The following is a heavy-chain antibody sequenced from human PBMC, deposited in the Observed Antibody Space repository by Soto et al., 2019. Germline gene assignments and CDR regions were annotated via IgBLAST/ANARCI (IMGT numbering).Heavy chain of an antibody. CDR3: ASYTSIAVAGTGYDY. D-gene: IGHD6-19*01. J-gene: IGHJ4*02. Sequence: GGSLRFSCAASGFTFSSYAMHWVRQAPGKGLEWVAVISYDGSNKYYADSVKGRFTISRDNSKNTLYLQMNSLRAEDTAVYYCASYTSIAVAGTGYDYWGQGTLVSVSS. V-gene: IGHV3-30-3*01. CDR1: GFTFSSYA. CDR2: ISYDGSNK.